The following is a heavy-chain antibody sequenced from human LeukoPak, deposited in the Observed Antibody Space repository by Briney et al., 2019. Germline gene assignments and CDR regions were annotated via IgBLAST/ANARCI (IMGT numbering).Heavy chain of an antibody. J-gene: IGHJ4*02. CDR2: IKQDGSEK. CDR3: VRGAYYYAY. Sequence: GGSLRLSCAASGSTFSRYWMSWVRQAPGKGLEWVANIKQDGSEKYYMDSVKGRFSISRDSVKNALYLQMNSLRVDDTGIYYCVRGAYYYAYWGQGALVTVSS. V-gene: IGHV3-7*01. D-gene: IGHD3-10*01. CDR1: GSTFSRYW.